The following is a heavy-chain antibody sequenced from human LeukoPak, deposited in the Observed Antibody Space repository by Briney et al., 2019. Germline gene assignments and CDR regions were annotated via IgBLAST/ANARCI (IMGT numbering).Heavy chain of an antibody. CDR1: GFTLSSYSM. Sequence: PGGSLRLSCAASGFTLSSYSMNWVRQSPRKGLEWIGEIYHTGNTNYNPSLNSRVSISLDTSKNQFSLRLTSVTAADTAVYFCARDANGSDLHYYHMDVWGKGTTVTVSS. V-gene: IGHV4-4*01. D-gene: IGHD6-25*01. J-gene: IGHJ6*03. CDR3: ARDANGSDLHYYHMDV. CDR2: IYHTGNT.